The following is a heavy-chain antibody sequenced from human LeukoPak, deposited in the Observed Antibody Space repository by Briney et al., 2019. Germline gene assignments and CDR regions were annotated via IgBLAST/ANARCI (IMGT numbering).Heavy chain of an antibody. Sequence: PSETLSLTCTVSGGSISSSSYYWGWIRQPPGKGLEWIGSIYYSGSTYYNPSLKSRVTISVNTSKNQCSLKLSSVTAADTAVYYCARLLRVTAAAKGYFDYWGQGTLVTVSS. CDR3: ARLLRVTAAAKGYFDY. CDR1: GGSISSSSYY. D-gene: IGHD6-13*01. V-gene: IGHV4-39*01. J-gene: IGHJ4*02. CDR2: IYYSGST.